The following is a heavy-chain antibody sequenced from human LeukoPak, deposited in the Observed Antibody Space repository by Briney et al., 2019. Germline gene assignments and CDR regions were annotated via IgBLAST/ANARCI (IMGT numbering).Heavy chain of an antibody. CDR2: IPIFGTP. V-gene: IGHV1-69*01. Sequence: GSSVKVSCKASGGTSKNYAITWVRQAPGQGLEWHGGIPIFGTPNYAQKLQGRVTFTADASTATAYMELANLRSEDTAMYYCARRSGCSTPECYISGRDYFDYWGRGTLVAVST. J-gene: IGHJ4*02. D-gene: IGHD2-15*01. CDR1: GGTSKNYA. CDR3: ARRSGCSTPECYISGRDYFDY.